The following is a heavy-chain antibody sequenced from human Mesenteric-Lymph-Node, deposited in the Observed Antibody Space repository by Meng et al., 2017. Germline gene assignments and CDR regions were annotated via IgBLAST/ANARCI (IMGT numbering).Heavy chain of an antibody. D-gene: IGHD2-15*01. J-gene: IGHJ3*02. V-gene: IGHV5-51*01. CDR2: IYPGDSDT. Sequence: KISCKGSGYSFTSYWIGWVRQMPGKGLEWMGIIYPGDSDTRYSRSFQGQVTISADKSNSTAYLQWSSLKASDTAMYYCARQGDIVVVVAAMGGAFDIWGQGTMVTVSS. CDR1: GYSFTSYW. CDR3: ARQGDIVVVVAAMGGAFDI.